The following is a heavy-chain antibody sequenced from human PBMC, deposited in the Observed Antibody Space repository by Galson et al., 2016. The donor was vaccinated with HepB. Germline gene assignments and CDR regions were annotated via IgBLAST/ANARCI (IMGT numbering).Heavy chain of an antibody. CDR2: ISKTGDTT. J-gene: IGHJ6*03. CDR1: GFTFSGYD. CDR3: ARDLKLGSPAYMDV. D-gene: IGHD2-2*01. V-gene: IGHV3-30-3*01. Sequence: SLRLSCAASGFTFSGYDFHWVRQAPGKGLDWVSVISKTGDTTYYGDSVKGRFTISRDNSKNTVDLQSHSLRAEDAAVYFCARDLKLGSPAYMDVWGKGTTVSV.